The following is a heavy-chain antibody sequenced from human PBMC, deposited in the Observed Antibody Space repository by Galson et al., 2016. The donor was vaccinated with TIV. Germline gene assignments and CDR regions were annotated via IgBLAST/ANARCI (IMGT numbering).Heavy chain of an antibody. D-gene: IGHD1-26*01. CDR2: ISSSGSTR. Sequence: SLRLSCAASGFILSDYYMSWIRQAPGKGLEWVSYISSSGSTRYYGDSVKGRFTISRDNAKKSLYLQMNSLRAEDTAVYYCARDWGGGVLGATGTFDIWGQGTTVTVSS. V-gene: IGHV3-11*04. J-gene: IGHJ3*02. CDR1: GFILSDYY. CDR3: ARDWGGGVLGATGTFDI.